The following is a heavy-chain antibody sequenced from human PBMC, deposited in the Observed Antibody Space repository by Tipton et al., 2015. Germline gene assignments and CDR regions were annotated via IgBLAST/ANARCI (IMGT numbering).Heavy chain of an antibody. CDR2: IFFNGNT. CDR1: GGSISRGGYY. V-gene: IGHV4-31*11. Sequence: TLSLTCDVSGGSISRGGYYWTWIRQHPGKGLEWIGYIFFNGNTYYNPSLKSRVSISIDTSKNHFSLNLTSVVAADTAVYYCGREGEPLNGDYGTSWGQGTLVTVSS. D-gene: IGHD4-17*01. CDR3: GREGEPLNGDYGTS. J-gene: IGHJ4*02.